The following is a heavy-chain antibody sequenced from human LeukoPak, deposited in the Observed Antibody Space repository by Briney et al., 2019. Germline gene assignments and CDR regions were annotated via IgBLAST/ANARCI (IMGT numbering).Heavy chain of an antibody. V-gene: IGHV3-30*04. Sequence: GGSLRLSCAASGFTFSSYAMHWVRQAPGKGLEWVAVISYDGSNKYYADSVKGRFTISRDNSKNTLYLQMNSLRAEDTAVYYCARPRIVGATTPFDYWGQGTLVTVSS. D-gene: IGHD1-26*01. CDR2: ISYDGSNK. J-gene: IGHJ4*02. CDR1: GFTFSSYA. CDR3: ARPRIVGATTPFDY.